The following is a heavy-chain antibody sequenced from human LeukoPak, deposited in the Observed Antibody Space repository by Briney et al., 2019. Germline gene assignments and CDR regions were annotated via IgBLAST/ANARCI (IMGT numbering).Heavy chain of an antibody. D-gene: IGHD6-6*01. CDR2: IRGDGGAT. J-gene: IGHJ4*02. CDR1: GLTFRSYW. V-gene: IGHV3-74*01. Sequence: GGSLRLSCGAAGLTFRSYWMNLLRQAPGKGLVWVSRIRGDGGATTYADSVKGRFTISRDNAKNTLYLQMTSLRADDTAVYYCARGGTGSSVFGYWGQGTLVTVSS. CDR3: ARGGTGSSVFGY.